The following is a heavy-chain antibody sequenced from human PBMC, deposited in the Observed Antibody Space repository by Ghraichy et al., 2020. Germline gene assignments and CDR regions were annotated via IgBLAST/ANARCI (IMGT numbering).Heavy chain of an antibody. CDR2: IKQDGREK. V-gene: IGHV3-7*01. D-gene: IGHD6-19*01. CDR1: GFTFSGYW. Sequence: GGSLRLSCAASGFTFSGYWMNWLRQAPGKGLEWVANIKQDGREKHYVDSVEGRFTISRDNAKNSVFLSMHSLRAEDTAVYYCAGGSGWLIDYWGQGTLVTVSS. J-gene: IGHJ4*02. CDR3: AGGSGWLIDY.